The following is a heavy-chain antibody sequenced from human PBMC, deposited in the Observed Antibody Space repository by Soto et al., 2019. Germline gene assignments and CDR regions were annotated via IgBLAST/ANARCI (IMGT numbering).Heavy chain of an antibody. Sequence: QITLKESGPTLVKPTQTLTLTCTFSGFSLSTSGVGVGWIRQPPGKALEWLALIYWDDDKRYSPSLKSRLTITKDTSKNQVVLTMTNMDPVDTATYYCAHSLVDPAMAGWGGDYYYGMDVWGQGTTVTVSS. CDR1: GFSLSTSGVG. CDR3: AHSLVDPAMAGWGGDYYYGMDV. CDR2: IYWDDDK. D-gene: IGHD5-18*01. V-gene: IGHV2-5*02. J-gene: IGHJ6*02.